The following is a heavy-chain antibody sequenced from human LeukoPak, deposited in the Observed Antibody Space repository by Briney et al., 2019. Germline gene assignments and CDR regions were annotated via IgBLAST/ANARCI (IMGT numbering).Heavy chain of an antibody. CDR2: IYPGDSET. J-gene: IGHJ3*02. V-gene: IGHV5-51*01. Sequence: TGESLKISCKGSGYSFTNYWIGWVRQMPGEGLEWMGLIYPGDSETRYSPSFQGQVIISVDKSISTAYLQWSSLKASDTAMYYCARQGDMVRGNAFDIWGQGTMVTVSS. CDR1: GYSFTNYW. D-gene: IGHD3-10*01. CDR3: ARQGDMVRGNAFDI.